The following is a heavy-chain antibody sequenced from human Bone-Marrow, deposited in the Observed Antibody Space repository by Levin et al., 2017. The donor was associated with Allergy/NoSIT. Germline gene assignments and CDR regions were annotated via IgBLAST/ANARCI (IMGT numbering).Heavy chain of an antibody. CDR2: ISYDGSNK. CDR1: GFTFSSYA. D-gene: IGHD3-16*01. Sequence: PGESLKISCAASGFTFSSYAMHWVRQAPGKGLEWVAVISYDGSNKYYADSVKGRFTISRDNSKNTLYLQMNSLRAEDTAVYYCARSDDTRGEDYYYYGMDVWGQGTTVTVSS. CDR3: ARSDDTRGEDYYYYGMDV. J-gene: IGHJ6*02. V-gene: IGHV3-30-3*01.